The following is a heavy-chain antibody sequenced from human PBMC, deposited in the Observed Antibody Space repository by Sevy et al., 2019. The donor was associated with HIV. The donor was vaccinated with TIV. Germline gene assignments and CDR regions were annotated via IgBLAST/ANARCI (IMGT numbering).Heavy chain of an antibody. Sequence: GGSLRLSCAASGFTFSSAWMSWVRQAPGKGLEWIGRIKSEIDGGAIDYAAPVKGRFSISREDSKNTVYLQMKSLKTVDTAVYYCITDPESMGYDEEVINYYYYGMDVWGQGTTVTVS. D-gene: IGHD2-2*01. V-gene: IGHV3-15*01. CDR3: ITDPESMGYDEEVINYYYYGMDV. J-gene: IGHJ6*02. CDR2: IKSEIDGGAI. CDR1: GFTFSSAW.